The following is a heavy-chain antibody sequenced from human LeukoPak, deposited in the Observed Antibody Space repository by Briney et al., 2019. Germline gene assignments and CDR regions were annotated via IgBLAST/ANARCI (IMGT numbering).Heavy chain of an antibody. CDR2: INHSGST. CDR3: ARRVRQWLVPSGFDY. V-gene: IGHV4-34*01. Sequence: SETLSLTCAVYGGSFSGYYWSWIRQPPEKGLEWIGEINHSGSTNYNPSLKSRVTISVDTSKNQFSLKLSSVTAADTAVYYCARRVRQWLVPSGFDYWGQGTLVTVSS. J-gene: IGHJ4*02. CDR1: GGSFSGYY. D-gene: IGHD6-19*01.